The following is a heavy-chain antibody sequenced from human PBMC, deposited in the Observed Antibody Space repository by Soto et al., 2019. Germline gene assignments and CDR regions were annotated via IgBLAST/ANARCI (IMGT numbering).Heavy chain of an antibody. CDR3: EGGGQQLVS. CDR2: ISYDGSNK. CDR1: GFTFSSYA. V-gene: IGHV3-30-3*01. D-gene: IGHD6-13*01. Sequence: QVQLVESGGGVVQPGRSRRLSCAASGFTFSSYAMHWVRQAPGKGLEWVAVISYDGSNKYYADSVKGRFTISRDNSKNTLYLQMNSMRAEDTAVYYCEGGGQQLVSWGQGTLVTVSS. J-gene: IGHJ4*02.